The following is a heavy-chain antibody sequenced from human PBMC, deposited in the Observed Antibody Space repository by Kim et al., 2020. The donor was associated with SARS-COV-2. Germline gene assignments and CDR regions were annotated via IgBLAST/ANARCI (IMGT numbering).Heavy chain of an antibody. V-gene: IGHV3-7*01. CDR1: GFSFSSYS. Sequence: GGSLRLSCAASGFSFSSYSMTWVRQAPGKGLEWVANISDDGSEKYYADSVKGRFTISRDNAKNSLYLHMNSLRAEDTAVYSCARDRIHHWGQG. CDR2: ISDDGSEK. CDR3: ARDRIHH. J-gene: IGHJ1*01.